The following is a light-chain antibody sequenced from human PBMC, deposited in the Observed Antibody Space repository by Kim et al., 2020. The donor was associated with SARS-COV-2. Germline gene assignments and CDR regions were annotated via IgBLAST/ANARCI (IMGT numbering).Light chain of an antibody. Sequence: SVAPGKTARITCGGNTIRSKRVQLYQQKPGQAPVVVVYNDSDRPSGIPERFSGSNSGNTATLTISRVEAGDEADYYCQVWDTSRVVFGGGTQLTVL. CDR2: NDS. CDR3: QVWDTSRVV. CDR1: TIRSKR. V-gene: IGLV3-21*03. J-gene: IGLJ2*01.